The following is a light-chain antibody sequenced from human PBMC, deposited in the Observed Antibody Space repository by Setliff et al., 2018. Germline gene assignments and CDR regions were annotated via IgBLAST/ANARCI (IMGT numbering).Light chain of an antibody. V-gene: IGLV2-14*03. Sequence: QSALAQPAAVSRSPGQSITISCTGTSSDVGGYDFVSWYQQHPGKAPKLIIYDVTGRPSGVSDRFSGSKSGNTASLTISGLQAEDEADYYCSSYTNSNTYVFGTGTKVTVL. CDR2: DVT. CDR3: SSYTNSNTYV. J-gene: IGLJ1*01. CDR1: SSDVGGYDF.